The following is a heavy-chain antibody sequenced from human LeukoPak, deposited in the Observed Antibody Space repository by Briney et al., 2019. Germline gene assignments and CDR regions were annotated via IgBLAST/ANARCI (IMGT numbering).Heavy chain of an antibody. CDR3: ARDSSSYSNAFDI. D-gene: IGHD6-13*01. Sequence: SETLSLTCTVSGGSISSYYWSWIRQPPGEGLEWIGYIYYSGSTNYNPSLKSRVTISVDTSKNQFSLRLSSVTAADTAVYYCARDSSSYSNAFDIWGQGTMVTVSS. CDR1: GGSISSYY. CDR2: IYYSGST. J-gene: IGHJ3*02. V-gene: IGHV4-59*01.